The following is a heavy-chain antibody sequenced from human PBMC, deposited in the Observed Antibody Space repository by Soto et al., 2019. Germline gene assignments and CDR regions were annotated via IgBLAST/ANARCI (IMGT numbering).Heavy chain of an antibody. J-gene: IGHJ4*02. CDR2: ITSDGSTT. CDR1: GFPFRSYV. D-gene: IGHD5-18*01. Sequence: GGSLRLSCAASGFPFRSYVMHWVRQAPGKGLVWVSRITSDGSTTNYADSVKGRFTISRDNAKNTLYLQMDSLRAEDTAVYYCARDAWSYGYFDYWGQGTLVTVSS. CDR3: ARDAWSYGYFDY. V-gene: IGHV3-74*01.